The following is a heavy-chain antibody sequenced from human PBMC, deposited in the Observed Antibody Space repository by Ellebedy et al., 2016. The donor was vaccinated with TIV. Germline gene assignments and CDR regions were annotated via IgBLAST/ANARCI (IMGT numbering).Heavy chain of an antibody. D-gene: IGHD5-18*01. Sequence: AASVKVSCKASGYTFTAYYMHWVRQAPGQGLEWMGWINPNSGGTNLPQKFQGRVTMTRDRSISTAYMGLSRLRSDETAVYYCARERDASMASYYYYGMDVWGQGTTVTVSS. CDR3: ARERDASMASYYYYGMDV. V-gene: IGHV1-2*02. CDR2: INPNSGGT. J-gene: IGHJ6*02. CDR1: GYTFTAYY.